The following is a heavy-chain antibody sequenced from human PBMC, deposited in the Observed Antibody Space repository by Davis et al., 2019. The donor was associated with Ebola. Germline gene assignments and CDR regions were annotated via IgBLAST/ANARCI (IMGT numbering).Heavy chain of an antibody. Sequence: SVPVSRLASLYSSAAHYSHCVGHLPQQGREWMGRSKPNFGGKIYAQKSQDRVTLTIDTSINTAYMELDRLRSDDTAVYYCARGHTYGRWDDWFDPWGQGTLVTVSS. D-gene: IGHD4-17*01. CDR2: SKPNFGGK. J-gene: IGHJ5*02. CDR1: LYSSAAHY. V-gene: IGHV1-2*06. CDR3: ARGHTYGRWDDWFDP.